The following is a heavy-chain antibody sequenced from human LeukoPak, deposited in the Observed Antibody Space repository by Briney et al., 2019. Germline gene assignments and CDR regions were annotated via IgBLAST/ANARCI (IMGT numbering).Heavy chain of an antibody. Sequence: PSETLSLTCTVSGGSISSGSYYWSWIRQPAGKGLEWIGRIYTSGSTNYNPSLKSRVTISVDTSKNQFSLKLSSVTAADTAVYYCARRRAMVRGVTDYWGQGTLVTVSS. J-gene: IGHJ4*02. CDR2: IYTSGST. D-gene: IGHD3-10*01. CDR1: GGSISSGSYY. CDR3: ARRRAMVRGVTDY. V-gene: IGHV4-61*02.